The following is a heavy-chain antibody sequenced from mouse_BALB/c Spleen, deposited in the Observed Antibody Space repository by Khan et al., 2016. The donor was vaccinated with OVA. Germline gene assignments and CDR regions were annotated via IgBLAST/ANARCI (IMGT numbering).Heavy chain of an antibody. CDR1: GYAFTDFA. CDR2: INPYYGDA. Sequence: QVQLQQSGAELVRPGAAVKISCKGSGYAFTDFAMHWVKRGHTKRLEWIGDINPYYGDADYNQKFKGKDSLTADKSSSTAYMELASLTSDDSAIYACVKGGRFAYWGQGTLVTVSA. CDR3: VKGGRFAY. V-gene: IGHV1S137*01. J-gene: IGHJ3*01. D-gene: IGHD1-1*02.